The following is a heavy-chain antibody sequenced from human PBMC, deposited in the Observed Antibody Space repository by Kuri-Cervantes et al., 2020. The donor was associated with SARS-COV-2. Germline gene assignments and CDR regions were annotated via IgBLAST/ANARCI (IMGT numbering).Heavy chain of an antibody. CDR1: GYTFTSYA. Sequence: ASVKVSCKASGYTFTSYAMHWVRQAPGQRLKWMGWINAGNGNTKYSQKFQGRVTITRDTSASTAYMELSSLRSEDTAVYYCARGRYYYDRRGLCVWGQGATVTVSS. V-gene: IGHV1-3*01. CDR3: ARGRYYYDRRGLCV. J-gene: IGHJ6*02. CDR2: INAGNGNT. D-gene: IGHD3-22*01.